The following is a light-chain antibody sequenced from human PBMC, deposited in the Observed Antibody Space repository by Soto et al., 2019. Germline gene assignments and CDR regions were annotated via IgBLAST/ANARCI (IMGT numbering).Light chain of an antibody. V-gene: IGKV1-5*03. CDR2: KAT. J-gene: IGKJ3*01. Sequence: DIQMTQSPSTLSASVGDRVTITCRASQNINNWLAWYQLKPGTAPKLLIYKATNLESGVPSRFSGSGSGTEFTLSISSLQPDDVAAYFCQQYDILFTFGPGTKVEIK. CDR1: QNINNW. CDR3: QQYDILFT.